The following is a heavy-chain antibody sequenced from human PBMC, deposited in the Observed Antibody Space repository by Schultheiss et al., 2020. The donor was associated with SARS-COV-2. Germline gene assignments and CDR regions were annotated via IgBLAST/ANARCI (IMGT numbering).Heavy chain of an antibody. CDR3: ARGRYCSGGSCTPVDY. D-gene: IGHD2-15*01. J-gene: IGHJ4*02. CDR2: ISGSGGST. Sequence: GGSLRLSCAASGFTFSSYSMNWVRQAPGKGLEWVSAISGSGGSTYYADSVKGRFTISRDNSKNTLYLQMNSLRAEDTAVYYCARGRYCSGGSCTPVDYWGQGTLVTVSS. CDR1: GFTFSSYS. V-gene: IGHV3-23*01.